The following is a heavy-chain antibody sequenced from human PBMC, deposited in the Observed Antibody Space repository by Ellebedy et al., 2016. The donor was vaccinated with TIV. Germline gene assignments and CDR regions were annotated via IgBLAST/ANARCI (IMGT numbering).Heavy chain of an antibody. CDR1: GYTFTSYG. CDR3: ARDRGRYCTNGVCLAAYYFDY. CDR2: ISAYNGNT. D-gene: IGHD2-8*01. Sequence: ASVKVSXKASGYTFTSYGISWVRQAPGQGLEWMGWISAYNGNTNYAQKLQGRVTMTTDTSTSTAYMELRSLRSDDTAVYYCARDRGRYCTNGVCLAAYYFDYWGQGTLVTVSS. V-gene: IGHV1-18*01. J-gene: IGHJ4*02.